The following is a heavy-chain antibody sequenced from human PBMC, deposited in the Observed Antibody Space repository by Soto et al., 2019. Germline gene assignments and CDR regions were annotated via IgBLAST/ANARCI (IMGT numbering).Heavy chain of an antibody. Sequence: ASVKVSCKASGYTFTSYGISWVRQAPGQGLEWMGWISAYNGNTNYAQKLQGRVTMTTDTSTSTAYMELRSLRSDDTAVYYCAREFTIFGVAKGMDVWGQGTTVTVSS. CDR1: GYTFTSYG. CDR3: AREFTIFGVAKGMDV. V-gene: IGHV1-18*01. J-gene: IGHJ6*02. CDR2: ISAYNGNT. D-gene: IGHD3-3*01.